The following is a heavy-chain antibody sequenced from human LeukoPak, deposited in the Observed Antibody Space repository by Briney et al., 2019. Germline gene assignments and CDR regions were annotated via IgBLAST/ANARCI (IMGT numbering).Heavy chain of an antibody. CDR1: GGSISSGDYY. V-gene: IGHV4-30-4*01. Sequence: SETLSLTCTVSGGSISSGDYYWNWIRQPPGKGLEWIGHIYYSGSTYYNPSLKSRVTISVDTSKNQFSLKLSSVTAADTAVYYCARLTYKYAHADYWGQGTLVTVSS. D-gene: IGHD2-8*01. J-gene: IGHJ4*02. CDR3: ARLTYKYAHADY. CDR2: IYYSGST.